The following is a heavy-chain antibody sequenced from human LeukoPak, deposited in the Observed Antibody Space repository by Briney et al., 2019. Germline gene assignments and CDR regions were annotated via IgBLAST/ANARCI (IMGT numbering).Heavy chain of an antibody. CDR3: SHLTTCDYVWGTPTYPLPFDY. CDR1: GFSLSTSGVG. V-gene: IGHV2-5*02. CDR2: IYWDDDK. D-gene: IGHD3-16*01. J-gene: IGHJ4*02. Sequence: ESGPTLVKPTQTLTLTCTFSGFSLSTSGVGVGWIRQPPGRSLDWLALIYWDDDKRYSPSLKSRLTITKDTSKNQVVLTMTNMDPVDTATYYCSHLTTCDYVWGTPTYPLPFDYWGQGTLVTVSS.